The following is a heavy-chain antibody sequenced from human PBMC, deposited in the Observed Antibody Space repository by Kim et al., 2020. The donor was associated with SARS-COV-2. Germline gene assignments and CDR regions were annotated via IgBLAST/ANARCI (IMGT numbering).Heavy chain of an antibody. Sequence: GGSLRLSCAASGFSFSSDDMHWVRQAPGKGLEWVAVIRFDGTNEYYADSVRGRFTISRDNSKKTLFLQMNILRVEDTAVYYCTNVDYWGQGTLVTVSS. V-gene: IGHV3-33*06. CDR2: IRFDGTNE. J-gene: IGHJ4*02. CDR1: GFSFSSDD. CDR3: TNVDY.